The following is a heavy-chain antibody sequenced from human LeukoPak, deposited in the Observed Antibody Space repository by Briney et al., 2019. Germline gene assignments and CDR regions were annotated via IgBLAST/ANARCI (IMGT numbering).Heavy chain of an antibody. V-gene: IGHV4-4*02. J-gene: IGHJ4*02. CDR2: IYRSGST. Sequence: SGTLSLTCAVSGGSISSSNWWSWVRQPPGKGLEWIGEIYRSGSTNYNPSLKSRVTISVDKSKNQFSLKLSSVTAADTAVYYCATIAVGQKSVAEPFDYWGQGTLVTVSS. CDR3: ATIAVGQKSVAEPFDY. D-gene: IGHD6-19*01. CDR1: GGSISSSNW.